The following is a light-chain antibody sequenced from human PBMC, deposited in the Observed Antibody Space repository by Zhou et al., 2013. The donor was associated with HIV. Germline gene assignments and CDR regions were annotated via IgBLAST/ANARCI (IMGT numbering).Light chain of an antibody. CDR1: SSDVGGYNY. CDR3: SSYAGSNNLV. V-gene: IGLV2-8*01. Sequence: QSALTQPPSASGSPGQSVTISCTGTSSDVGGYNYVSWYQQHPGKAPKLMIYEVSKRPSGVPDRFSGSKSGNTASLTVSGLQGEDEADYYCSSYAGSNNLVFGXGTKLTVL. CDR2: EVS. J-gene: IGLJ2*01.